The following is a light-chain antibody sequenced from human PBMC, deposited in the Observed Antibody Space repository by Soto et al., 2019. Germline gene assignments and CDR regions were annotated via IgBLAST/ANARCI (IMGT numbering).Light chain of an antibody. CDR2: GNT. CDR3: LSFDSSLSVV. CDR1: SSNIGAGYD. J-gene: IGLJ2*01. Sequence: QSVLTQPPSVSGAPGQRVTISCTGSSSNIGAGYDVHWYQQLPGRAPKLLIYGNTNRPSGVPDRFSGSKSGTSASLAITELQAEDEADYYCLSFDSSLSVVFGGGTKLTVL. V-gene: IGLV1-40*01.